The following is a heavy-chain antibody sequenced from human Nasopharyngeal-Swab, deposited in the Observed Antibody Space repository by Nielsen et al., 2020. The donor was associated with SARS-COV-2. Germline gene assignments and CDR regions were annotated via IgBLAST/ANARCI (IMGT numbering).Heavy chain of an antibody. J-gene: IGHJ4*02. Sequence: GGSLRLSCAASGFTFSSYAMHWVRQAPGKGLEYVSAISSNGGSTYYANSVKGRFTISRDNSKNTLYLQMGSLRAEDMAVYYCARDFGPSGWLYYFDYWGQGTLVTSPQ. CDR3: ARDFGPSGWLYYFDY. V-gene: IGHV3-64*01. CDR1: GFTFSSYA. CDR2: ISSNGGST. D-gene: IGHD6-19*01.